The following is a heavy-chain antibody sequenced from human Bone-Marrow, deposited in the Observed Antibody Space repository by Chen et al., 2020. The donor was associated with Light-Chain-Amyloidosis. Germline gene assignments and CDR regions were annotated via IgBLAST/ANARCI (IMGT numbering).Heavy chain of an antibody. V-gene: IGHV3-7*01. Sequence: EVELAESGGGLVQPGGSLRLSCESSGFTFSNYWMTWVRQAPGKGLEWVGKIDEKGSVKHYVDFVKGRFTISRDNVKNSLFLPINSLKAEDTAVYYFTRDRSPTRGNVWYDAFDFWGHGTMVTVSS. J-gene: IGHJ3*01. CDR3: TRDRSPTRGNVWYDAFDF. CDR2: IDEKGSVK. CDR1: GFTFSNYW. D-gene: IGHD6-13*01.